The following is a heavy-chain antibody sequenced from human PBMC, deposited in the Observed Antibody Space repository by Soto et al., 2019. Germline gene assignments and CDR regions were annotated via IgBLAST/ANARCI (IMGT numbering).Heavy chain of an antibody. CDR2: ISGSGGT. CDR3: AKDGSGNYYSPLNYFDY. D-gene: IGHD3-22*01. J-gene: IGHJ4*02. V-gene: IGHV3-23*01. Sequence: PGGSLRLSCAASGFTFSGYAMSWVRQAPGKGLEWVSCISGSGGTYYADSVKGRFAISRDNSKKTLYLQMNSLRGDDTAIYYCAKDGSGNYYSPLNYFDYWGLGTLVTVSS. CDR1: GFTFSGYA.